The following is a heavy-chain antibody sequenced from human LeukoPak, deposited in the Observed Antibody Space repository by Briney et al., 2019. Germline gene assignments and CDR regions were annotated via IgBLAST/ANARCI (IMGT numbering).Heavy chain of an antibody. CDR2: IIPIFGTA. D-gene: IGHD3-3*01. J-gene: IGHJ4*02. CDR1: GGTFSSYA. CDR3: ARGRRVTIFGVVTPFDY. Sequence: SVKVSCKASGGTFSSYAISWVRQAPGQGLEWMGGIIPIFGTANYAQKFQGRVTITADESTSTAYMELSSLRSEDTAVYYCARGRRVTIFGVVTPFDYWGQGTLVTVSP. V-gene: IGHV1-69*13.